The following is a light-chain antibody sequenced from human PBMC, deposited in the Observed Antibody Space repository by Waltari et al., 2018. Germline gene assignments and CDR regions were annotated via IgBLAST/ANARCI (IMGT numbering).Light chain of an antibody. Sequence: QSALTQPASVSGSPGQSITISCTGTSRDVGGYNYVSWYQQQPGKAPKLIIYDVRSRPSGVSVRFSGSKSGNTASLTISGLQAEDEADYHCNSYSNTATPVVFGGGTRLTVL. CDR2: DVR. V-gene: IGLV2-14*03. CDR1: SRDVGGYNY. J-gene: IGLJ2*01. CDR3: NSYSNTATPVV.